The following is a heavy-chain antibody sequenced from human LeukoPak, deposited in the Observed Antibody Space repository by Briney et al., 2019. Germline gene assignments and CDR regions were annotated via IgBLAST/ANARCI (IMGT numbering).Heavy chain of an antibody. V-gene: IGHV3-23*01. CDR2: ISGSGGST. Sequence: RTGGSLRLSCAASGFTFSSYAMSWVRQAPGKGLEWVSAISGSGGSTYYADSVKGRFTISRGNSKNTLYLQMNSLRAEDTAVYYCAKDTYYYGSGTDYWGQGTLVTVSS. CDR1: GFTFSSYA. D-gene: IGHD3-10*01. J-gene: IGHJ4*02. CDR3: AKDTYYYGSGTDY.